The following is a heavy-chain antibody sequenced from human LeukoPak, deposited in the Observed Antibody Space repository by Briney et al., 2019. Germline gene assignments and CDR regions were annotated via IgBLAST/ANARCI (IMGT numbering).Heavy chain of an antibody. CDR1: GVSISSSSYY. CDR2: IYYSGST. CDR3: ASIGITGTRIDY. D-gene: IGHD1-7*01. Sequence: KTSETLSLTCTVSGVSISSSSYYWGWIRQPPGKGLEWIGSIYYSGSTYYNPSLKSRVTISVDTSKNQFSLKLSSVTAADTAVYYCASIGITGTRIDYWGQGTLVTVSS. J-gene: IGHJ4*02. V-gene: IGHV4-39*07.